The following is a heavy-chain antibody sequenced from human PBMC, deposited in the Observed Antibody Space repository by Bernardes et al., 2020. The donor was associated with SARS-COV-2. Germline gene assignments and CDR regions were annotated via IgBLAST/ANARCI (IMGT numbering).Heavy chain of an antibody. Sequence: GGSLRLSCVASGFTFSNYGMNWVRQAPGKGLEWVANIKQDGTEKYYVDSVKGRFTISRDNAKNSLSLQMNSLRAEDTAVYYCARDHRSTLDYWGQGTLVTVSS. D-gene: IGHD2-2*03. J-gene: IGHJ4*02. CDR3: ARDHRSTLDY. V-gene: IGHV3-7*01. CDR2: IKQDGTEK. CDR1: GFTFSNYG.